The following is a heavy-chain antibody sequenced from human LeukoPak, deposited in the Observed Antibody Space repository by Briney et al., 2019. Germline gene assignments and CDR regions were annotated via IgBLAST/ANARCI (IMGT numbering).Heavy chain of an antibody. Sequence: SVKVACKASGGTFSSYAISWVRQAPGQGLEWMGGIIPIFGTANYAQKFQGRVTITADESTSTAYMELSSLRSEDTAVYYCAGGALPIAVAGTNWFDPWGQGTLVTVSS. CDR1: GGTFSSYA. J-gene: IGHJ5*02. CDR3: AGGALPIAVAGTNWFDP. CDR2: IIPIFGTA. V-gene: IGHV1-69*13. D-gene: IGHD6-19*01.